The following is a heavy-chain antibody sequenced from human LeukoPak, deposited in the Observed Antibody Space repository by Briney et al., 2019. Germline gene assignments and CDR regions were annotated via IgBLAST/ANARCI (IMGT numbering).Heavy chain of an antibody. CDR2: IWYDGSNK. CDR1: GFTFSSYV. Sequence: GGSLRLSCAASGFTFSSYVMHWVRQAPGKGLEWVAVIWYDGSNKYYADSVKGRFTISRDNSKNTLYLQMNSLRAEDTAVYYCAKQWELLVDYWGQGTLVTVSS. J-gene: IGHJ4*02. D-gene: IGHD1-26*01. V-gene: IGHV3-33*06. CDR3: AKQWELLVDY.